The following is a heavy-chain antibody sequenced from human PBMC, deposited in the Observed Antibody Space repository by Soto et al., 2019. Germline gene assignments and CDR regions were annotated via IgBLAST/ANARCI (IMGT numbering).Heavy chain of an antibody. D-gene: IGHD3-3*01. V-gene: IGHV3-30-3*01. Sequence: GGSLRLSCAASGFTFSSYAMRWVRQAPGKGLEWVAVISYDGSNKYYADSVKGRFTISRDNSKNTLYLQMNSLRAEDTAVYYCAREVPSPYYDFWSGYSNWFDPWGQGTLVTVS. CDR2: ISYDGSNK. CDR3: AREVPSPYYDFWSGYSNWFDP. J-gene: IGHJ5*02. CDR1: GFTFSSYA.